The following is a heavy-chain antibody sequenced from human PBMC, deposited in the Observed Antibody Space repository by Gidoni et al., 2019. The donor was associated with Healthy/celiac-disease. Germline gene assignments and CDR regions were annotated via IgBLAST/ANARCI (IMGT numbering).Heavy chain of an antibody. D-gene: IGHD3-22*01. J-gene: IGHJ4*02. V-gene: IGHV3-48*03. CDR3: ARDDRDYYDSSGYSSDY. CDR1: GFTFSSYE. Sequence: EVQLVESGGGLVQPGGSLRLSCSASGFTFSSYEMNWVRQAPGKGLEWVSYISSSGSTIYYADSVKGRFTISRDNAKNSLYLQMNSLRAEDTAVYYCARDDRDYYDSSGYSSDYWGQGILVTVSS. CDR2: ISSSGSTI.